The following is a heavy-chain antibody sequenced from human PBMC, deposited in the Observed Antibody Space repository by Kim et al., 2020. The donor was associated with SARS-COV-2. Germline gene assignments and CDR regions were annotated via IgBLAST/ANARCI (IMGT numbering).Heavy chain of an antibody. J-gene: IGHJ4*02. V-gene: IGHV3-30*03. CDR2: ISYDEAKE. Sequence: GGSLRLSCAASGFTFNNYGMHWVRQPPGKGLEWVALISYDEAKEYDADSVTGRFTISRDNFKNTVYLQMNSLREEDTALYYCAREGSSGSFPDFWGQGTLVTVSS. CDR1: GFTFNNYG. D-gene: IGHD3-10*01. CDR3: AREGSSGSFPDF.